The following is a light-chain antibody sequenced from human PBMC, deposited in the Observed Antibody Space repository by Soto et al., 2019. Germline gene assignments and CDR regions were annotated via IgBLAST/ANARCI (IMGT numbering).Light chain of an antibody. CDR1: QSITRW. J-gene: IGKJ1*01. V-gene: IGKV1-5*01. CDR3: QQYNSYWT. Sequence: DIQMTQSPSTLSASVGDRVTITCRASQSITRWLAWYQQKPGKAPKLLIYDASNLQSGVPSRFSGSGSGTVITLTISSLQPDDFTAYYCQQYNSYWTFGQGTKVEIK. CDR2: DAS.